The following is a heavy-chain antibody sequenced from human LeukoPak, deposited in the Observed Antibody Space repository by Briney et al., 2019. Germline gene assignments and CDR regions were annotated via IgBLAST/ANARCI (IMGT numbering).Heavy chain of an antibody. CDR1: GFTFSSYG. CDR2: IRYDGSNK. V-gene: IGHV3-30*02. Sequence: GGSLRLSCAASGFTFSSYGMHWVRQAPGKGLEWVAFIRYDGSNKYYADSVKGRFTISRDNSRNTLYLQMNSLRAEDTAVYYCAKDPRQWELPNYYFDYWGQGTLVTVSS. J-gene: IGHJ4*02. D-gene: IGHD1-26*01. CDR3: AKDPRQWELPNYYFDY.